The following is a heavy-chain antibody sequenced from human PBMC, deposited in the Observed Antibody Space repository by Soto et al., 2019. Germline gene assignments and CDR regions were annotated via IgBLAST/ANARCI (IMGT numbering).Heavy chain of an antibody. J-gene: IGHJ4*02. CDR1: GYTLTELS. CDR2: FDPEDGET. CDR3: ATANLYYDYVWGSYRPYYFDY. D-gene: IGHD3-16*02. V-gene: IGHV1-24*01. Sequence: ASVKVSCKVSGYTLTELSMHWVRQAPGKGLEWMGGFDPEDGETIYAQKFQGRVTMTEDTSTDTAYMELSSLRSEDTAVYYCATANLYYDYVWGSYRPYYFDYWGQGTLVTVSS.